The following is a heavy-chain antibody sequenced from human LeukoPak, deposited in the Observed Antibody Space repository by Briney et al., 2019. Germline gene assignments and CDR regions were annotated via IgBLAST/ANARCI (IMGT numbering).Heavy chain of an antibody. J-gene: IGHJ4*02. D-gene: IGHD3-22*01. V-gene: IGHV3-23*01. CDR3: AKGGYYYDFSGYYYDFDY. CDR2: ISGSGGST. Sequence: GGSLRLSCAASGFTFSSYAMSWIRQAPGKGLEWVSAISGSGGSTYYAASVKGRFTTSIDNPNHSPHLKMNSLRAEDPAVYYCAKGGYYYDFSGYYYDFDYWGQPTLVTVSA. CDR1: GFTFSSYA.